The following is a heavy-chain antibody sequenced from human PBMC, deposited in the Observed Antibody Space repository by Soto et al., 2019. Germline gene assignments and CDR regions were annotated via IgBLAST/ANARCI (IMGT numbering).Heavy chain of an antibody. Sequence: GGSLRLSCAASGFTFSSYAMGWVRQAPGKGLVWVSAISGSGGSTYYADSVKGRFTISRDNSKNTLYLQMNSLRAEDTAIYYCAKYSGWFGELFRAMDDWGQGTMVTVSS. CDR1: GFTFSSYA. V-gene: IGHV3-23*01. D-gene: IGHD3-10*01. CDR3: AKYSGWFGELFRAMDD. CDR2: ISGSGGST. J-gene: IGHJ6*02.